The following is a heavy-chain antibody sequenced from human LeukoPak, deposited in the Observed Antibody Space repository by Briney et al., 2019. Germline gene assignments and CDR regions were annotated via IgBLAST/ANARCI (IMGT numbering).Heavy chain of an antibody. CDR2: VNVDETTT. D-gene: IGHD3-10*01. CDR3: ARAGSYCFDY. Sequence: GGSLRLSCAGSGFTFSSYWFHWVRQTPGKGLVWVSRVNVDETTTNYADSVKGRFTISRDNAKNTVFLQMNSLTVEDTAVYYCARAGSYCFDYWGQGTLVTVSP. V-gene: IGHV3-74*01. J-gene: IGHJ4*02. CDR1: GFTFSSYW.